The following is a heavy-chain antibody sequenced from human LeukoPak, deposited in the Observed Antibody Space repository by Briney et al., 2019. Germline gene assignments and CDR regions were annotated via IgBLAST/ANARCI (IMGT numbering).Heavy chain of an antibody. D-gene: IGHD6-13*01. CDR2: ISGSGGST. CDR3: AKDKYSSSWYEYYYYYGMDV. J-gene: IGHJ6*02. CDR1: GFTVSSNY. V-gene: IGHV3-23*01. Sequence: GGSLRLSCAASGFTVSSNYVSWVRQAPGKGLEWVSAISGSGGSTYYADSVKGRFTISRDNSKNTLYLQMNSLRAEDTAVYYCAKDKYSSSWYEYYYYYGMDVWGQGTTVTVSS.